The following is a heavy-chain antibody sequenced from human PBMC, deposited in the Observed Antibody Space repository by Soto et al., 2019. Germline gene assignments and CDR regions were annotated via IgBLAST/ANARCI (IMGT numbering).Heavy chain of an antibody. V-gene: IGHV3-48*01. D-gene: IGHD5-12*01. CDR1: GFTFSSYS. CDR2: ISSSSSTI. Sequence: EVQLVESGGGLVQPGGSLRLSCAASGFTFSSYSMNWVRQAPGKGLEWVSYISSSSSTIYYADSVKGRFTISRDNAKNSLYLQMNSLRAEDTAVYYCANRDGYNSGYYYGMDVWGQGTTVTVSS. J-gene: IGHJ6*02. CDR3: ANRDGYNSGYYYGMDV.